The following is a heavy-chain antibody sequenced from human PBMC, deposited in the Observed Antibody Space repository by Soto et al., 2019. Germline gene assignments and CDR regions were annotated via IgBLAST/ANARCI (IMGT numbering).Heavy chain of an antibody. J-gene: IGHJ5*02. V-gene: IGHV1-3*01. Sequence: ASVKVSCKASGYTFTNYGMHWVRQAPGQRLEWMGWINVGNGNTKYSQKLQDRVTITRDTSASTAYMELSSLRSEDTAVYYCARLPHPDCSSPSCPTCLGPWGQGTLVAVAS. CDR1: GYTFTNYG. CDR2: INVGNGNT. CDR3: ARLPHPDCSSPSCPTCLGP. D-gene: IGHD2-2*01.